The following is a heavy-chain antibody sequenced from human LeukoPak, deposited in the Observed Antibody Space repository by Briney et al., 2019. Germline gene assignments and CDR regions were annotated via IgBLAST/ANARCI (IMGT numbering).Heavy chain of an antibody. V-gene: IGHV1-69*13. CDR2: IIPIFGTA. Sequence: GASVKVSRKASGGTFSSYAISWVRQAPGQGLEWMGGIIPIFGTANYAQKFQGRVTITADESTSTAYMELSSLRSEDTAVYYCAREAVAGPNWFDPGAREPWSPSPQ. CDR1: GGTFSSYA. D-gene: IGHD6-19*01. J-gene: IGHJ5*02. CDR3: AREAVAGPNWFDP.